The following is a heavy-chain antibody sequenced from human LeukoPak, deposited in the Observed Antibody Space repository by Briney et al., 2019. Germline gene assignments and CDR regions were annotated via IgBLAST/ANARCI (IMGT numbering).Heavy chain of an antibody. CDR1: GGTFSSYA. CDR2: IIPIFGTA. D-gene: IGHD3-22*01. J-gene: IGHJ4*02. CDR3: AREGHETYYYDSSGYYYPY. Sequence: GASVKVSCKASGGTFSSYAISWVRQAPGQGLERMGGIIPIFGTANYAQKFQGRVTITTDESTSTAYMELSSLRSEDTAVYYCAREGHETYYYDSSGYYYPYWGQGTLVTVSS. V-gene: IGHV1-69*05.